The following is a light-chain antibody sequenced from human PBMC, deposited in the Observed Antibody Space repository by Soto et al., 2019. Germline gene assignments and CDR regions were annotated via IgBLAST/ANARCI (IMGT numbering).Light chain of an antibody. CDR3: HQFGSSPLDT. CDR1: QTISSSF. CDR2: RAS. Sequence: EIVLTQSPGTLSLSPGERATLSCRASQTISSSFLAWYQQKPGQAPRLLIYRASRRAPGIPDRFSGSGSRTDFTLTISRLEPDDFALYYCHQFGSSPLDTFGPWTKVEIK. J-gene: IGKJ3*01. V-gene: IGKV3-20*01.